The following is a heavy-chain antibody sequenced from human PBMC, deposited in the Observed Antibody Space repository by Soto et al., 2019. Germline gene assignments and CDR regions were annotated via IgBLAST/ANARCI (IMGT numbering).Heavy chain of an antibody. J-gene: IGHJ6*02. CDR2: ISGSGGST. CDR1: GFTFSSYA. Sequence: PGGSLRLSCAASGFTFSSYAMSWVRQAPGKGLEWVSAISGSGGSTYYADSVKGRFTISRDNSKNTLYLQMNSLRAEDTAVYYCAKPDRKIQLWLRNYYYGMDVWGQGTTVTVSS. V-gene: IGHV3-23*01. CDR3: AKPDRKIQLWLRNYYYGMDV. D-gene: IGHD5-18*01.